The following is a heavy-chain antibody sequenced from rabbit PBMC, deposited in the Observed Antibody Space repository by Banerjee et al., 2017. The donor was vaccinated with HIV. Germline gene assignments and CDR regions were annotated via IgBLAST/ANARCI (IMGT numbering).Heavy chain of an antibody. Sequence: QEQLEESGGDLVQPEGSLTLTCTASGLDFSSSYYMCWVRQAPGKGLEWIACIYTGSGNTYYASWAKGRFTISKTSSTTVTLKMTSLTAADTATYFCARSPYNSWSGGLNLWGPGTLVTVS. J-gene: IGHJ4*01. V-gene: IGHV1S45*01. CDR3: ARSPYNSWSGGLNL. CDR2: IYTGSGNT. D-gene: IGHD1-1*01. CDR1: GLDFSSSYY.